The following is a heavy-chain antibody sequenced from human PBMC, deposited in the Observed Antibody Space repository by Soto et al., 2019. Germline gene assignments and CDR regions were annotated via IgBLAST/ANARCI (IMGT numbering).Heavy chain of an antibody. D-gene: IGHD1-26*01. CDR1: GGSFSCYY. J-gene: IGHJ4*02. Sequence: SETLSLTCAVYGGSFSCYYWSWIRQPPGKGLEWIGEINHSGSTNYNPSLKSRVTISVDTSKNQFSLKLSSVTAADTAVYYCARGVGVDYWGQGTLVTVSS. V-gene: IGHV4-34*01. CDR3: ARGVGVDY. CDR2: INHSGST.